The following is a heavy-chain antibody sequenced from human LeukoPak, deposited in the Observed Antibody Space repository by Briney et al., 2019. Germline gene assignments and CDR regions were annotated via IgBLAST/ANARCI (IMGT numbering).Heavy chain of an antibody. CDR1: GIIFSSDA. V-gene: IGHV3-23*01. J-gene: IGHJ4*02. D-gene: IGHD5-12*01. CDR2: ITKSGATS. Sequence: GGSLRLSCAASGIIFSSDAMSWVRQVPGKGLEWVSLITKSGATSYYADSVKGRFTISRDNSKNTVYLQMNSLRAEDTAMYFCAKGAGYCSSISCTGYSCYDFRFDDWGQGTLVTVSS. CDR3: AKGAGYCSSISCTGYSCYDFRFDD.